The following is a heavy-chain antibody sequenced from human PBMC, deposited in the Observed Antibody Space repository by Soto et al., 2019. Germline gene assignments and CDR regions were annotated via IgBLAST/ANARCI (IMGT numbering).Heavy chain of an antibody. V-gene: IGHV1-18*01. Sequence: QVQLVQSGAEVKKPGASVKVSCKTSGYTFTSYRITWVRQAPGQGLEWMGWISGYNGNTNYAQKFQGRVTMTTDTSTRTAYMELRSLRSDDTAVYYCARDLSAGVTGHWGQGTLVTVPS. J-gene: IGHJ4*02. CDR2: ISGYNGNT. CDR1: GYTFTSYR. D-gene: IGHD3-10*01. CDR3: ARDLSAGVTGH.